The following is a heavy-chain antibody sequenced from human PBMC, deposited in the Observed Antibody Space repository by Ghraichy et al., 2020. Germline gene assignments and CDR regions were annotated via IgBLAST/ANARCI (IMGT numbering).Heavy chain of an antibody. CDR2: IKQDGSEK. Sequence: GESLNISCTASGFTFSSYWMSWVRQAPGKGLEWVANIKQDGSEKYYVDSVKGRFTISRDNAKNSLNLQMNSLRAEDTAVYYCARGRSGWFNSATFDYWGQGTLVTVSS. V-gene: IGHV3-7*03. J-gene: IGHJ4*02. D-gene: IGHD6-19*01. CDR3: ARGRSGWFNSATFDY. CDR1: GFTFSSYW.